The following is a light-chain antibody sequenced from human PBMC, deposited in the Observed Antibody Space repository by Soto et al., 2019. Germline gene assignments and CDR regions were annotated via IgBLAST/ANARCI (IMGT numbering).Light chain of an antibody. CDR3: QQVNSFPLT. J-gene: IGKJ4*01. Sequence: DIQMTQSPSFVSASVGDRVTITCRASQGIKSWLAWYQHKPGKAPKVLIFAASSLQSGVPSRFSGCGSGTDFTLTISNLQPEDFATYFCQQVNSFPLTFGGGTKVEI. CDR2: AAS. V-gene: IGKV1-12*01. CDR1: QGIKSW.